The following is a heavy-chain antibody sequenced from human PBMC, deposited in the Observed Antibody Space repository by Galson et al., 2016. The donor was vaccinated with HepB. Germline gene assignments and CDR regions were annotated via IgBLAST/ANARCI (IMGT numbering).Heavy chain of an antibody. V-gene: IGHV3-30*18. Sequence: SLRLSCAASGFTLTTYAMHWVRQAPSKGLEWVAVISADGSTTYYADSVKDRFTLAREPSENTLFLPMNSLTAADTAVYYCAQGRWSYSNTWYESFGHWGQGSLVTVS. J-gene: IGHJ4*02. CDR2: ISADGSTT. CDR3: AQGRWSYSNTWYESFGH. CDR1: GFTLTTYA. D-gene: IGHD6-13*01.